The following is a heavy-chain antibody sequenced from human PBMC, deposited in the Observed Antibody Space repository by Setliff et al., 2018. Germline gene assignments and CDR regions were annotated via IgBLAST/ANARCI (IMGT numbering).Heavy chain of an antibody. CDR2: IYHSGSS. CDR1: GYSISSGYY. D-gene: IGHD1-7*01. CDR3: ASVRDLELFDY. V-gene: IGHV4-38-2*01. Sequence: SETLSLTCAVSGYSISSGYYWGWIRQPPGKGLEWIGSIYHSGSSYYNPSLKSRVTISVDTSKNQFSLKLSSVTAADTAVYYCASVRDLELFDYWGQGTLVTVSS. J-gene: IGHJ4*02.